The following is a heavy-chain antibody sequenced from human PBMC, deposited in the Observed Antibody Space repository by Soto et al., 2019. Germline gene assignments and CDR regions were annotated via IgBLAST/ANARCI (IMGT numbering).Heavy chain of an antibody. CDR3: AREVVYNWNYAGMDV. V-gene: IGHV3-11*06. Sequence: PGGSLRLSCAASGFTFSDYYMSWIRQAPGKGLEWVSYISSSSSYTNYADSVKGRFTISRDNAKNSLYLQMNSLRAEDTAVYYCAREVVYNWNYAGMDVWGQGTTVTVSS. D-gene: IGHD1-20*01. CDR2: ISSSSSYT. J-gene: IGHJ6*02. CDR1: GFTFSDYY.